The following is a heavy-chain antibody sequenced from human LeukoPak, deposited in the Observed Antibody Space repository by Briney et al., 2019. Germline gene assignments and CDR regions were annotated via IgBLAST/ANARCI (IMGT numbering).Heavy chain of an antibody. V-gene: IGHV3-23*01. CDR3: AKGLTGTTFT. Sequence: QSGGSLRLSCAASGFTLSSYAMTWVRQAPGKGLEWVSAISDSGRSTYYADSVKGRFTISRDNSKNTLYLQMNSLRAEDTAVYYCAKGLTGTTFTWGQGTLVTVSS. J-gene: IGHJ5*02. CDR1: GFTLSSYA. CDR2: ISDSGRST. D-gene: IGHD1-7*01.